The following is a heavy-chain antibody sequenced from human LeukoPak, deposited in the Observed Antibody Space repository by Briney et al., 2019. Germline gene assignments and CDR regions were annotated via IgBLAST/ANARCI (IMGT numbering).Heavy chain of an antibody. CDR3: ARGTAYCSGGSCYSGLDY. CDR2: IYYSGST. D-gene: IGHD2-15*01. V-gene: IGHV4-59*08. Sequence: SETLSLTCTVSGGSISSYYWSWIRQPPGKGLEWIGYIYYSGSTNYNPSLKSRVTISVDTSKNQFSLKLSSVTAADTAVYYCARGTAYCSGGSCYSGLDYWGQGTLVTVSS. J-gene: IGHJ4*02. CDR1: GGSISSYY.